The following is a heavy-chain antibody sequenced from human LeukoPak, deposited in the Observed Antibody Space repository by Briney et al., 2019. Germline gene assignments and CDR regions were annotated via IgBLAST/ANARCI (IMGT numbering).Heavy chain of an antibody. CDR3: AREEGRYCSGGSCSLYWFDP. Sequence: TSETLSLTCTVSGGSISSYYWSWIRQPAGKGLEWIGRIYTSGSTNYNPSLKSRVTTSVDTSKNQFSLKLSSVTAADTAVYYCAREEGRYCSGGSCSLYWFDPWGQGTLVTVSS. V-gene: IGHV4-4*07. CDR2: IYTSGST. J-gene: IGHJ5*02. CDR1: GGSISSYY. D-gene: IGHD2-15*01.